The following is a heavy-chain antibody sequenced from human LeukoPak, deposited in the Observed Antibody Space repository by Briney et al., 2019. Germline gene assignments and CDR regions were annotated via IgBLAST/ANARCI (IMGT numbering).Heavy chain of an antibody. J-gene: IGHJ3*01. Sequence: PGGSLRLSCAAPGFTFSNAWMSWVRQAPGKGLEWVGRVRSKSHGETPDYNFPVKGRFTISRDDSKNTMYLQMNSLKTEDTAVYYCTTGFGVVTTDAFDHWGQGTMVIVSS. CDR3: TTGFGVVTTDAFDH. CDR2: VRSKSHGETP. CDR1: GFTFSNAW. D-gene: IGHD2-21*02. V-gene: IGHV3-15*01.